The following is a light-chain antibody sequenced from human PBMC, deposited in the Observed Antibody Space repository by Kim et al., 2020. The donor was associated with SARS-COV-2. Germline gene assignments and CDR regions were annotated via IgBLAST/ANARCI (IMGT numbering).Light chain of an antibody. CDR1: QKGNSD. V-gene: IGKV3-15*01. CDR3: HQYNTWPRT. CDR2: RAS. J-gene: IGKJ1*01. Sequence: GSAGERVPLSCRASQKGNSDVAWYRQTPGQPPKLLVYRASFRASGVPARFSGSGSGTEFALTITSVQSEDFAVYYCHQYNTWPRTFGLGTKVDIK.